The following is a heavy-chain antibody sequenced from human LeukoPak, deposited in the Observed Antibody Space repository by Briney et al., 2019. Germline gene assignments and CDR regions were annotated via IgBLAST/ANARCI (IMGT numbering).Heavy chain of an antibody. CDR3: AKEGGDWGEGYFDY. J-gene: IGHJ4*02. D-gene: IGHD3-16*01. CDR2: ISDSGSTI. Sequence: PGGSLRLSRAASGFTFSDSYMSWFRQVPGKGLEWVSYISDSGSTIYYADSVKGRFTISRDNAKNSLYLQMNSLRAEDTAVYYCAKEGGDWGEGYFDYWGQGTLVTVSS. V-gene: IGHV3-11*01. CDR1: GFTFSDSY.